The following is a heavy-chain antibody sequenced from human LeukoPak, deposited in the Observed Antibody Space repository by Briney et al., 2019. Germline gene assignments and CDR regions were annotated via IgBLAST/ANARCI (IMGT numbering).Heavy chain of an antibody. CDR1: GFTVSSNY. Sequence: GGSLRLSCAASGFTVSSNYMSWVRQAPGKGLEWVSVIYSGGSTYYADSVKGRFTISRDNSKNTLYLQMNSLRAEDTAVYYCAKNFLSGVFDYWGQGTLVTVSS. CDR2: IYSGGST. J-gene: IGHJ4*02. CDR3: AKNFLSGVFDY. D-gene: IGHD2/OR15-2a*01. V-gene: IGHV3-53*01.